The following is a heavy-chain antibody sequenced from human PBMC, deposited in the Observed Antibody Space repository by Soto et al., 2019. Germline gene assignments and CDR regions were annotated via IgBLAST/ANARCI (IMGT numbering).Heavy chain of an antibody. J-gene: IGHJ5*02. CDR2: ISHGGST. Sequence: QVQLQESGPGLVKASETLSLTCAVSGYSISSGYYWGWLRQPPGKGLEWIGSISHGGSTYYNPSLNSRVTLSIDMTNNHVSLILNSVTAADTAVYYCARVGPWVPYYYDSSPYTFENGFEPWGQGTLVTVSS. CDR1: GYSISSGYY. CDR3: ARVGPWVPYYYDSSPYTFENGFEP. D-gene: IGHD3-22*01. V-gene: IGHV4-38-2*01.